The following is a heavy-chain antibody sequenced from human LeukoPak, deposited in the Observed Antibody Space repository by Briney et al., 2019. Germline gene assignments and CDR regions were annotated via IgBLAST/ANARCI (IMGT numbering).Heavy chain of an antibody. CDR1: GYSFTSKW. D-gene: IGHD5-24*01. CDR3: ARISRDGYNAYYYYYMDV. CDR2: IYPGDSDT. V-gene: IGHV5-51*01. Sequence: GESLKISCKGSGYSFTSKWIGWVRQMPGKGLEWMGIIYPGDSDTRYSPSFQGQVTISADKSISTAYLQWSSLKASDTAMYYCARISRDGYNAYYYYYMDVWGKGTTVTVSS. J-gene: IGHJ6*03.